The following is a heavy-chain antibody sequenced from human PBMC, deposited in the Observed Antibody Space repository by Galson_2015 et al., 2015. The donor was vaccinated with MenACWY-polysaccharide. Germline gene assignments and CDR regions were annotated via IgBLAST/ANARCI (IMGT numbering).Heavy chain of an antibody. J-gene: IGHJ5*02. V-gene: IGHV4-59*12. D-gene: IGHD3-22*01. Sequence: ETLSLACTVSGGSFSSYSWSWFRPPPGKGLEWIGYIYYSGSTHYNPFLKSRVTISVDTSKNQLSLKLSSVTAADTAVYYCARNGGLITMIVVVRPLSWFDPWGQGTLVTVSS. CDR2: IYYSGST. CDR1: GGSFSSYS. CDR3: ARNGGLITMIVVVRPLSWFDP.